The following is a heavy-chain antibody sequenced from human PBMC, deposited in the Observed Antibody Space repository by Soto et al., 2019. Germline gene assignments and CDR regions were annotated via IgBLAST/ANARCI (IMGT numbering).Heavy chain of an antibody. Sequence: GASVKVSCKASGGTFSSYAISWVRQAPGQGLEWMGGIIPIFGTANYAQKFQGRVTITADESTSTAYMELSSLRSEDTAVYYCARSPRDDWYFDLWGRGTLVTVSS. CDR2: IIPIFGTA. J-gene: IGHJ2*01. V-gene: IGHV1-69*13. CDR1: GGTFSSYA. CDR3: ARSPRDDWYFDL.